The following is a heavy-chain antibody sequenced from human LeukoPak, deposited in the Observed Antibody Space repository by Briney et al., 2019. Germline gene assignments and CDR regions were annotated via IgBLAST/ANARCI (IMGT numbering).Heavy chain of an antibody. CDR1: GYTFTSYG. J-gene: IGHJ4*02. V-gene: IGHV1-18*01. CDR3: AKPVHCSGGSCYNYFDY. D-gene: IGHD2-15*01. CDR2: ISAYNGNT. Sequence: GASVKVSCKASGYTFTSYGISWVRQAPGQGLEWMGWISAYNGNTNYAQKLQGRVTMTTDTSTSTAYMELRSLRSDDTAVYYCAKPVHCSGGSCYNYFDYWGQGTLVTVSS.